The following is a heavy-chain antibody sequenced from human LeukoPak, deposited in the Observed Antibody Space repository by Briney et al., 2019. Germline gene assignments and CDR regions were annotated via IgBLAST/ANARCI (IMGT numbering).Heavy chain of an antibody. CDR3: ARPTLDGTGGLDV. CDR2: MNPNSGNT. Sequence: ASVKVSCKASGYTFTSYGISWVRQATGQGLEWMGWMNPNSGNTGYAQKFQGRVAMTRNTSISTAYMELSSLTFDDTAVYYCARPTLDGTGGLDVWGQGTTVTVSS. D-gene: IGHD1-1*01. V-gene: IGHV1-8*02. CDR1: GYTFTSYG. J-gene: IGHJ6*02.